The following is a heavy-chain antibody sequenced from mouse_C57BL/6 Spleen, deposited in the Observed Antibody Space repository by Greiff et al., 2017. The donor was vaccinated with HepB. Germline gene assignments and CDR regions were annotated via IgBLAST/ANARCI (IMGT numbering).Heavy chain of an antibody. V-gene: IGHV1-82*01. CDR3: ARDGYYGSPWFAY. Sequence: VQLQQSGPELVKPGASVKISCKASGYAFSSSWMNWVKQRPGKGLEWIGRIYPGDGDTNYNGKFKGKATLTADKSSSTAYMQLSSLTSEDSAVYFCARDGYYGSPWFAYWGQGTLVTVSA. J-gene: IGHJ3*01. CDR2: IYPGDGDT. CDR1: GYAFSSSW. D-gene: IGHD1-1*01.